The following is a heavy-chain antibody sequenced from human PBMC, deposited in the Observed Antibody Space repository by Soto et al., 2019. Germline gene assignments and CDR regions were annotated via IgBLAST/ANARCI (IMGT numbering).Heavy chain of an antibody. V-gene: IGHV3-74*01. Sequence: GGSLRLSCAASGFTFSSFWMHWVRQAPGKGLVWVAHIHSDGSSTSYADFVRGRFTISRDNAKNTVYLQMNSLRAEDTAMYYCIRDFGDVGSTAAFDIWGHGTMVTVSS. J-gene: IGHJ3*02. CDR1: GFTFSSFW. CDR2: IHSDGSST. CDR3: IRDFGDVGSTAAFDI. D-gene: IGHD1-26*01.